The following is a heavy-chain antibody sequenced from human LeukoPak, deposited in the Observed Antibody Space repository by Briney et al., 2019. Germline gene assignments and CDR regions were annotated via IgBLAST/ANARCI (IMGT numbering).Heavy chain of an antibody. CDR2: VYHSGIT. D-gene: IGHD4-11*01. V-gene: IGHV4-39*07. Sequence: SETLSLTCTVSGGSITNTNYYWAWIRQPPGEGLEWIGSVYHSGITYYTPSLKSRVSISVDTSKNQFSLKVTSVTAADTAVYYCAREWQYQFDYWGQGSLVTVSS. J-gene: IGHJ4*02. CDR1: GGSITNTNYY. CDR3: AREWQYQFDY.